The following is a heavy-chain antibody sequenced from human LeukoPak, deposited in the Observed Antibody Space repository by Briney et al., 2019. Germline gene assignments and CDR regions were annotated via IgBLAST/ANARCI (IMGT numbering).Heavy chain of an antibody. V-gene: IGHV1-2*02. CDR3: ARSPSGSYDY. D-gene: IGHD1-26*01. CDR1: GYTFTGYY. CDR2: INPNGGGT. J-gene: IGHJ4*02. Sequence: GASVKVSCMASGYTFTGYYMHWVRQAPGQGLEWMGWINPNGGGTNYAQKFQGRVTMTRDTSISTAYMELSRLRSDDTAVYYCARSPSGSYDYWGQGTLVTVSS.